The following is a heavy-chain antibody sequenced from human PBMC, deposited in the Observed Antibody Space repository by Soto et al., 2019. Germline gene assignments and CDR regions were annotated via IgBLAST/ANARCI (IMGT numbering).Heavy chain of an antibody. J-gene: IGHJ6*02. V-gene: IGHV1-2*02. CDR3: AGVPAAIPYYYGTDV. CDR2: INPNSGGT. D-gene: IGHD2-2*02. CDR1: GYTFTGYY. Sequence: GASVKVSCKASGYTFTGYYMHWVRQAPGQGLEWMGWINPNSGGTNYAQKFQGRVTMTRDTSISTAYMELSRLRSDDTAVYYCAGVPAAIPYYYGTDVWGQGXTVTVYS.